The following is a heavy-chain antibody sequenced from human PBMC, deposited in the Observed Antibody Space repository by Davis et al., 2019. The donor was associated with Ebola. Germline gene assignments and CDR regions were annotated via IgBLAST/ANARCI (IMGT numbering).Heavy chain of an antibody. Sequence: GESLKISCAASGFTFSSYWMHWVRQAPGKGLLWVSRINSDGSSTAYADSVKGRFTISRDNAKNTLYLQMNSLRAEDTAVYYCARDRSADYYGSGSYHTFDPWGQGTLVTVSS. CDR1: GFTFSSYW. V-gene: IGHV3-74*01. CDR3: ARDRSADYYGSGSYHTFDP. J-gene: IGHJ5*02. D-gene: IGHD3-10*01. CDR2: INSDGSST.